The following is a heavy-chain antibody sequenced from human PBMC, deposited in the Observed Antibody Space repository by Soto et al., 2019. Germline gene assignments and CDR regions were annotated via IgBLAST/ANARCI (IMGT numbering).Heavy chain of an antibody. Sequence: QITLKESGPTLVKPTQTLTLTCTFSAFSLSTSGVGVGWIRQPPVKALEWLTFIYWDDDKRYSPSLKSRLTITTDTSKNQVVLTMTNMDPVDTATYYCARLVAAGITYYFDSWGQGTLVTVSS. D-gene: IGHD2-21*01. CDR1: AFSLSTSGVG. CDR3: ARLVAAGITYYFDS. J-gene: IGHJ4*02. CDR2: IYWDDDK. V-gene: IGHV2-5*02.